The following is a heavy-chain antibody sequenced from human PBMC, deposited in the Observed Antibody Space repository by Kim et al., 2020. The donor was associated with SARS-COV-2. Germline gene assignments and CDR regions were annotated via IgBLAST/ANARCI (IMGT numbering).Heavy chain of an antibody. CDR3: ASTGVGAVGWFDP. CDR2: VYHTGNT. J-gene: IGHJ5*02. CDR1: GGAIRGYY. V-gene: IGHV4-59*01. D-gene: IGHD1-26*01. Sequence: SETLSLTCSVPGGAIRGYYWTWIRQPPGKRLEWIGYVYHTGNTNYNPSLRGRVTISLDTSKRQFSLTLTSVTAADTAVYYCASTGVGAVGWFDPWGQGTLVSVSS.